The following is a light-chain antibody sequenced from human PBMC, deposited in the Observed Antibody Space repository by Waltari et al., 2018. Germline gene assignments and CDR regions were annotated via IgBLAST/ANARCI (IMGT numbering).Light chain of an antibody. Sequence: EIVMTQSPATLSVSPGERATLPCRASQSVSSNLAWYQQQPGQAPRLLIYGASTTATGVPARFSGSGSGTDFTLTISGLQSEDYAVYFCHQHNSWPPLSFGGGTKVEIK. CDR1: QSVSSN. V-gene: IGKV3-15*01. J-gene: IGKJ4*01. CDR3: HQHNSWPPLS. CDR2: GAS.